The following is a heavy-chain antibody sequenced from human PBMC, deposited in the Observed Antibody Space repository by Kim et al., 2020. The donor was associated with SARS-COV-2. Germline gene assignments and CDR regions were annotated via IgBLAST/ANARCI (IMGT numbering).Heavy chain of an antibody. CDR3: TTGEGLEYYFDY. CDR2: IKSKTDGGTT. V-gene: IGHV3-15*01. J-gene: IGHJ4*02. Sequence: GGSLRLSCAASGFTFSNAWMSWVRQAPGKGLEWVGRIKSKTDGGTTDYAAPVKGRFTISRDDSKNTLYLQMNSLKTEDTAVYYCTTGEGLEYYFDYWGQGTLVTVSS. CDR1: GFTFSNAW.